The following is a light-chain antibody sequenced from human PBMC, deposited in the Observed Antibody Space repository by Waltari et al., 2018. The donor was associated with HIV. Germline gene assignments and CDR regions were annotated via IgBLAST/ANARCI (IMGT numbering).Light chain of an antibody. Sequence: DIRMTQSPSSLSASVGDRITLTCRASQDIGSSLAWYQQMPGTVPKLVIFSASSLQSGVSSLFSGSGSGTYFTLAISSLQPEDAATYFCQKYNSAPHTFGQGTRVEI. CDR1: QDIGSS. V-gene: IGKV1-27*01. CDR2: SAS. J-gene: IGKJ1*01. CDR3: QKYNSAPHT.